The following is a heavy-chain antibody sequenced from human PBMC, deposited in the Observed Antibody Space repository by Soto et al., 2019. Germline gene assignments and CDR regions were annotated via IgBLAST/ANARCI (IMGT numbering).Heavy chain of an antibody. V-gene: IGHV4-39*01. CDR3: ARPGYSGYDSLVRRYGDDAFDI. J-gene: IGHJ3*02. D-gene: IGHD5-12*01. CDR2: IYYSGST. Sequence: QLQLQESGPGLVKPSETLSLTCTVSGGSISSSSYYWGWIRQPPGKGLEWIGSIYYSGSTYYNPSLKSRVTISVDTSKNQFSLKLSSVTAADTAVYYCARPGYSGYDSLVRRYGDDAFDIWGQGTMVTVSS. CDR1: GGSISSSSYY.